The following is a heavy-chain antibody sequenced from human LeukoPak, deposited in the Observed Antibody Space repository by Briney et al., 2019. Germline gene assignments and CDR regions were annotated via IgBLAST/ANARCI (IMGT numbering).Heavy chain of an antibody. D-gene: IGHD5-18*01. J-gene: IGHJ4*02. CDR2: IGGSGGST. CDR3: ARVGYSYGVYYFDY. V-gene: IGHV3-23*01. Sequence: GGSLRLSCAASGFTFSTYAMSWVRQAPGKGLEWVSAIGGSGGSTYYADSVKGRFTISRDNAKNSLYLQMNSLRAEDTALYYCARVGYSYGVYYFDYWGQGTLVTVSS. CDR1: GFTFSTYA.